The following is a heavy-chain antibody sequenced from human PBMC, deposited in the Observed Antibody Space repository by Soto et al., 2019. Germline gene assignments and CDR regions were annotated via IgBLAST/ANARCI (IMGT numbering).Heavy chain of an antibody. CDR3: ARMASFYCSGGSCYPTYGMDV. V-gene: IGHV3-30-3*01. Sequence: QVQLVESGGGVVQPGRSLRLSCAASGFTFSSSAMHWVRQAPGKGLEWVAVISSDGSNKYDADSVKGRFTISRDNSKKTLYLQMNSLRAEDTAVYYCARMASFYCSGGSCYPTYGMDVWGQGTTVTVSS. D-gene: IGHD2-15*01. CDR2: ISSDGSNK. CDR1: GFTFSSSA. J-gene: IGHJ6*02.